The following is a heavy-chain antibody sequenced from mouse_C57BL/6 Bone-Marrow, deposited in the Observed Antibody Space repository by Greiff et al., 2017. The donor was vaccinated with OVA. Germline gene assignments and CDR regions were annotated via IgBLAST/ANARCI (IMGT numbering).Heavy chain of an antibody. J-gene: IGHJ2*01. V-gene: IGHV1-55*01. CDR2: INPGSGGT. CDR1: GYTFTSYW. Sequence: VQLQQPGAELVKPGASVKMSCKASGYTFTSYWITWVKQRPGQGLEWIGDINPGSGGTNYNEKFKGKATLTADKSSSTAYMQLSSLTSEDSAVYFCARIWDVYFDYWGQGTTLTVSS. CDR3: ARIWDVYFDY. D-gene: IGHD4-1*01.